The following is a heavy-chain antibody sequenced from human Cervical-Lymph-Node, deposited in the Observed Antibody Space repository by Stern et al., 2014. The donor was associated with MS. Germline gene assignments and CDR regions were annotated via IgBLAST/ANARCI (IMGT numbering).Heavy chain of an antibody. Sequence: EVQLVESGGGVIQPGGSLRLSCTASGFTVRRDYMTWVRQAPGKGLEWVSLITNVGSTFKPDSVKGRFTISRDDSKNTVYLHMTSLRAEDTAMYYCARDTSSPERSDWWGQGTLVTVSS. D-gene: IGHD1-1*01. CDR3: ARDTSSPERSDW. V-gene: IGHV3-53*01. J-gene: IGHJ4*02. CDR1: GFTVRRDY. CDR2: ITNVGST.